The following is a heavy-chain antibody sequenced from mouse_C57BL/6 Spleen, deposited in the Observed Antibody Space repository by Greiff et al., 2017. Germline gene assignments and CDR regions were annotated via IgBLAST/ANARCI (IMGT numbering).Heavy chain of an antibody. Sequence: QVQLQQSGPELVKPGASVKISCKASGYAFSSSWMNWVKQRPGKGLERIGRIYPGDGDTNYNGKFKGKATRTADKSSSTAYMQLSSLTSEDSAVYFCARVGRMAMDYWGQGTSVTVSS. D-gene: IGHD6-1*01. CDR1: GYAFSSSW. J-gene: IGHJ4*01. V-gene: IGHV1-82*01. CDR2: IYPGDGDT. CDR3: ARVGRMAMDY.